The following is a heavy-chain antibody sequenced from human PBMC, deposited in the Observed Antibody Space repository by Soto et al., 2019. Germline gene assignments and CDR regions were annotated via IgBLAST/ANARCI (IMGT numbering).Heavy chain of an antibody. V-gene: IGHV5-51*01. CDR1: GYSFTSYW. CDR2: IYPGDSGT. CDR3: ARQYYDFWSGYYTGITDYYYYMDV. Sequence: GESLKISCKGSGYSFTSYWIGWVRQMPGKGLEWMGIIYPGDSGTRYSPSFQGQVTISADKSISTAYLQWSSLKASDTAMYYCARQYYDFWSGYYTGITDYYYYMDVWGKGTTVTVSS. D-gene: IGHD3-3*01. J-gene: IGHJ6*03.